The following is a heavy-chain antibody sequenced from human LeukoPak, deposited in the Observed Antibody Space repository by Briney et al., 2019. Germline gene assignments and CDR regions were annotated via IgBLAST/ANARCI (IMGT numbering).Heavy chain of an antibody. D-gene: IGHD6-19*01. V-gene: IGHV4-59*08. J-gene: IGHJ4*02. CDR3: ARHEGRSGWNGWYDH. CDR1: GGSIGSYC. CDR2: IYYTGGT. Sequence: TSETLSLTCTVSGGSIGSYCRSWIRQPPGKGLEWIGYIYYTGGTNYNPSLKSRVTLSVDTSRNQFSLNLNSVTAADTAVYYCARHEGRSGWNGWYDHWGQGILVTVSS.